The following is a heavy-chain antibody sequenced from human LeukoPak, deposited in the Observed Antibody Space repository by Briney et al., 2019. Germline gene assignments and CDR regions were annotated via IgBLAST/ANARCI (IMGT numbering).Heavy chain of an antibody. D-gene: IGHD3-10*01. CDR1: GGSISGSSSY. CDR2: IYYRGTT. Sequence: PSETLSLTCTVSGGSISGSSSYWGWIRQPPGEGLEWIGNIYYRGTTYYSPSLKSRVTISVDTSMNLFSMKLSSVTAADTAVYYCARHSDYICFAMDVWGQGTTVTVSS. J-gene: IGHJ6*02. CDR3: ARHSDYICFAMDV. V-gene: IGHV4-39*01.